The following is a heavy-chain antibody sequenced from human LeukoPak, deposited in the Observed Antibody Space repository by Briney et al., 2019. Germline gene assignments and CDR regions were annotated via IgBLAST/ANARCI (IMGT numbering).Heavy chain of an antibody. J-gene: IGHJ4*02. CDR3: ARDRAGSYSAIDY. D-gene: IGHD2-15*01. V-gene: IGHV3-48*04. CDR1: GFTFSSYS. CDR2: ISSSSITI. Sequence: GSLRLSCAASGFTFSSYSLNWVRQAPGKGLEWVSFISSSSITIYYADSVKGRLTIPRDNDEKSLYLHMNRLRAEDTAVYYCARDRAGSYSAIDYWGQGTLVTVTS.